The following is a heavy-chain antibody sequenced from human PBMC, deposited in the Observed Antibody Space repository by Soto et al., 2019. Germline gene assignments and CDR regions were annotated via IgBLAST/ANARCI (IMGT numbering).Heavy chain of an antibody. CDR2: INHSGST. D-gene: IGHD6-6*01. J-gene: IGHJ4*02. Sequence: SETLSLTCAVYGGSFSGYYWSWIRQPPGKGLEWIGEINHSGSTNYNPSLKSRVTISVGTSKNQFSLKLSSVTAADTAVYYCARGALRLKAFSSSNRFDYWGQGTLVTVSS. CDR1: GGSFSGYY. V-gene: IGHV4-34*01. CDR3: ARGALRLKAFSSSNRFDY.